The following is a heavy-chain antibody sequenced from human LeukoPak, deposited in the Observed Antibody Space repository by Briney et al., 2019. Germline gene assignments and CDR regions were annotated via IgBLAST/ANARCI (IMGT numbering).Heavy chain of an antibody. CDR3: ARDFSSSSTVYYYYYMDV. CDR1: GGSISSSGYY. J-gene: IGHJ6*03. Sequence: KASETLSLTCTVSGGSISSSGYYWGWIRQPPGKGLEWIGSMYYSGSTYYNPSLKSRVTISLDTSKNQFSLKLSSVTAADTAIYYCARDFSSSSTVYYYYYMDVWGKGTTVTVSS. D-gene: IGHD6-6*01. CDR2: MYYSGST. V-gene: IGHV4-39*07.